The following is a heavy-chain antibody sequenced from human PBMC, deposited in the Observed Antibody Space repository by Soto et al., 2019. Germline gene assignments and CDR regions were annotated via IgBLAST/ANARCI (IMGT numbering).Heavy chain of an antibody. D-gene: IGHD6-6*01. V-gene: IGHV1-69*13. CDR3: ASSRAKQLVHWFDP. CDR1: GGTFSSYA. J-gene: IGHJ5*02. CDR2: IIPIFGTA. Sequence: SVKVSCKASGGTFSSYAISWVRQAPGQGLEWMGGIIPIFGTANYAQRFQGRVTITADESTSTAYMELSSLRSEDTAVYYCASSRAKQLVHWFDPWGQGTLVTVSS.